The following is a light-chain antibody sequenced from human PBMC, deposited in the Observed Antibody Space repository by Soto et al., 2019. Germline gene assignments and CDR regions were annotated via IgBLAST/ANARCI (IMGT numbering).Light chain of an antibody. Sequence: DIHLTQSPSTLSAFVGDRVTISCRARQSISGRLAWYQQKAGRAPNLLIYDASTLETGVQLRFSGSGSGTEFTLTISGLQPDDFATYYCQQYHSYPYTFGQGTKLEIK. J-gene: IGKJ2*01. CDR3: QQYHSYPYT. V-gene: IGKV1-5*01. CDR1: QSISGR. CDR2: DAS.